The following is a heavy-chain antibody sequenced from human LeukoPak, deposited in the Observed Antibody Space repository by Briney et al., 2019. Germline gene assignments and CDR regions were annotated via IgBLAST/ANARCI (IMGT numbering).Heavy chain of an antibody. CDR2: ISYDGSNK. Sequence: GGSLRLSCAASGFTFSSYGMHWVRQAPGKGLEWVAVISYDGSNKYYADSVKGRFTISRDNSKNTLYLQMNSLGAEDTAVYYCAKVMGTIFGVVTNYYYYGMDVWGQGTTVTVSS. J-gene: IGHJ6*02. D-gene: IGHD3-3*01. V-gene: IGHV3-30*18. CDR3: AKVMGTIFGVVTNYYYYGMDV. CDR1: GFTFSSYG.